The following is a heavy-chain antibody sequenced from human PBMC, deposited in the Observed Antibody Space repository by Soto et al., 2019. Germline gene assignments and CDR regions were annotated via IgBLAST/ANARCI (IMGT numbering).Heavy chain of an antibody. CDR3: AGERRGYSRFDP. Sequence: QLQLQESGPGLVKPSHTLSLTCTVSGGSISNAAYSWGWIRQPPGKGLEGIGGIYPSGRPFYNPSHRSRVTISIDRTNDQFSLNLMCVTAAATTVDYCAGERRGYSRFDPWGQGTLVTVSS. V-gene: IGHV4-30-2*01. CDR2: IYPSGRP. CDR1: GGSISNAAYS. J-gene: IGHJ5*02. D-gene: IGHD2-2*02.